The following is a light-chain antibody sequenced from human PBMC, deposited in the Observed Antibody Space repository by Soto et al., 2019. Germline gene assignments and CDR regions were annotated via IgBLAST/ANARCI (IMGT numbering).Light chain of an antibody. V-gene: IGKV1-13*02. CDR2: ETS. Sequence: AIQLTQSPSSLSASVGDRVTITCRASQGINTGVAWYQQKPGKSPKLLIYETSNLASGVSLRFSGTGYGTQFSLTIGGHHPEDFATYHCQQFSAYPLTFGGGTKVEIK. J-gene: IGKJ4*01. CDR1: QGINTG. CDR3: QQFSAYPLT.